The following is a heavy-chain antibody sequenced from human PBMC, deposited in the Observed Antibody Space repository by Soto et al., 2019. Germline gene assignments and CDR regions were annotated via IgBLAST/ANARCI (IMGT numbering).Heavy chain of an antibody. V-gene: IGHV4-30-4*01. CDR2: IYYSGST. J-gene: IGHJ3*02. Sequence: QVQLQESGPGLVKPSQTLSLTCTVSGGSISSGDYYWSWIRQPPGKGLEWIGNIYYSGSTYYNPSLKSRVTISVDTSKNQFSLKLSSVTAADTAVYYCARPLIYCSGGSCSENAFDIWGQGTMVTVSS. CDR3: ARPLIYCSGGSCSENAFDI. D-gene: IGHD2-15*01. CDR1: GGSISSGDYY.